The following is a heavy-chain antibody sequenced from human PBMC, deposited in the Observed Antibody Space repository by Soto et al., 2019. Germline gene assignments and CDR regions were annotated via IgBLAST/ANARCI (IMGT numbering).Heavy chain of an antibody. J-gene: IGHJ6*02. CDR2: TYYRSKWYN. V-gene: IGHV6-1*01. CDR3: VRVRLNYGIDV. CDR1: GDSVSSISAA. D-gene: IGHD2-8*01. Sequence: SQTLSLTCAISGDSVSSISAAWNWIRQSPSGGLEWLGRTYYRSKWYNDSAVSVRSRITINPDTSKNQLSLQLNSVTPEDTAVYYCVRVRLNYGIDVWGQGTTVTVSS.